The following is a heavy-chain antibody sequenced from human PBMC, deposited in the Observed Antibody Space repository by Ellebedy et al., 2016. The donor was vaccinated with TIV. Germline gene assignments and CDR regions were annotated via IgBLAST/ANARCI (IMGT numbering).Heavy chain of an antibody. J-gene: IGHJ6*02. CDR3: AREAWYSDSPWYYGMDV. D-gene: IGHD1-26*01. V-gene: IGHV3-30*04. CDR1: GFTFSSYA. CDR2: ISYDGSNK. Sequence: GGSLRLXXAASGFTFSSYAMHWVRQAPGKGLEWVAVISYDGSNKYYADSVKGRFTISRDNSKNTLYLQMNSLRAEDTAVYYCAREAWYSDSPWYYGMDVWGQGTTVTVSS.